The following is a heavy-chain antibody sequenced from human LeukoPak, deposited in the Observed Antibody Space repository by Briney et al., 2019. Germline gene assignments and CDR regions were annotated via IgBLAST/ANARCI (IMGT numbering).Heavy chain of an antibody. CDR1: GYTFTTYG. CDR3: ASGQLLSPLGEYYYYGMDV. CDR2: IIPIFGTA. V-gene: IGHV1-69*13. Sequence: SVKVSCKASGYTFTTYGISWVRQAPGQGLEWMGGIIPIFGTANYAQKFQGRVTITADESTSTAYMELSSLRSEDTAVYYCASGQLLSPLGEYYYYGMDVWGQGTTVTVSS. J-gene: IGHJ6*02. D-gene: IGHD2-2*01.